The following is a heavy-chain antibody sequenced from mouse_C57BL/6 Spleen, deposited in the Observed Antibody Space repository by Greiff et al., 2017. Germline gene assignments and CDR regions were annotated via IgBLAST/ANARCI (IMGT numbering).Heavy chain of an antibody. CDR3: ARSITTVVATDY. CDR1: GYAFSSSW. V-gene: IGHV1-82*01. Sequence: QVQLKESGPELVKPGDSVKISCKASGYAFSSSWMNWVKQRPGKGLEWIGRIYPGDGDTNYNGNFKGKATLTAYKSSSTAYMQLSSLTCEDSAVYFCARSITTVVATDYWGQGTTLTVSS. D-gene: IGHD1-1*01. CDR2: IYPGDGDT. J-gene: IGHJ2*01.